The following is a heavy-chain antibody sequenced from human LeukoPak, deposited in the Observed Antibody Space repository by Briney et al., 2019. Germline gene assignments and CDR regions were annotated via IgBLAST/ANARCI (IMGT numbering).Heavy chain of an antibody. Sequence: SETLSLTCNVSGYSISSGYYWGWIRQPPGKGLEWIGSIYQDETTYYNPSLKNRVTISVDTSKNRFSLNLNSVTAADTAVYYCARDPVRGIVGASNFDYWGQGTLVTVSS. CDR1: GYSISSGYY. CDR3: ARDPVRGIVGASNFDY. V-gene: IGHV4-38-2*02. J-gene: IGHJ4*02. D-gene: IGHD1-26*01. CDR2: IYQDETT.